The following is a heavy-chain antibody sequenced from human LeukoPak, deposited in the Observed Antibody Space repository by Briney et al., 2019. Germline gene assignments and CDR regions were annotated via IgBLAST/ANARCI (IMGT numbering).Heavy chain of an antibody. CDR1: GYTFTSYG. CDR2: ISAYNGNT. D-gene: IGHD6-19*01. V-gene: IGHV1-18*01. CDR3: ARGGVIAVAGTGDSFDY. J-gene: IGHJ4*02. Sequence: ASVKVSCKASGYTFTSYGISWVRQAPGQGLEWMGWISAYNGNTNYAQKLQGRVTMTTDTSTSTAYMGLRSLRSDDTAVYYCARGGVIAVAGTGDSFDYWGQGTLVTVSS.